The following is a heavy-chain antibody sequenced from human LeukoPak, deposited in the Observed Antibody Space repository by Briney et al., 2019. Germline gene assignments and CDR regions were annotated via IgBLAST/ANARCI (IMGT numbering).Heavy chain of an antibody. CDR1: GFTFSSYG. CDR3: ARDGDYYDSSGYYGAHYYYYMDV. V-gene: IGHV3-30*03. J-gene: IGHJ6*03. D-gene: IGHD3-22*01. Sequence: GGSLRLSCAASGFTFSSYGMHWVRQAPGKGLEWVAVISYDGSNKYYADSVKGRFTISRDNSKNSLYLQMNSLRAEDTAVYYCARDGDYYDSSGYYGAHYYYYMDVWGKGTTVTVSS. CDR2: ISYDGSNK.